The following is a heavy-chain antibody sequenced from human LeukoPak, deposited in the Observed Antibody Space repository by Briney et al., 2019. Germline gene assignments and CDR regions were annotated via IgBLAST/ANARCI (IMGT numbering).Heavy chain of an antibody. CDR1: GYTFTTYG. V-gene: IGHV1-18*01. CDR3: ARGSNYDILTGSSDLGY. J-gene: IGHJ4*02. Sequence: ASVKVSCKASGYTFTTYGISWVRQAPGQGLEWMGWISAYNGNANYAQKLQGRVTMTTDTSTSTAYMELRSLRSDDTAVYYCARGSNYDILTGSSDLGYWGQGTLVTVSS. D-gene: IGHD3-9*01. CDR2: ISAYNGNA.